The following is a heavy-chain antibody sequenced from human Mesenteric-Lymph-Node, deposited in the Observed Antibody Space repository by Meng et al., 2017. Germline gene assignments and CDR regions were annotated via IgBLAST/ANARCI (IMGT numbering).Heavy chain of an antibody. CDR3: ASWYFNY. J-gene: IGHJ4*02. CDR2: TCYRSKWYY. CDR1: VDSVSSNSAA. V-gene: IGHV6-1*01. Sequence: QVQVQQSGPGLVGPSQTRSLNCATSVDSVSSNSAAWHWIRQSPSRGLEWLGMTCYRSKWYYDYAVSVKSRTTINPDTSRNQFSLQLNSVTPEDTAVYYCASWYFNYWGQGTLVTVSS.